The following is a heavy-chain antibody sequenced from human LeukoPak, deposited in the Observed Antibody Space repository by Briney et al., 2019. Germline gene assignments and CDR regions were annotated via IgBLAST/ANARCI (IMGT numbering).Heavy chain of an antibody. CDR1: GFTFSSYG. CDR2: MSYDGSNK. Sequence: GRSLRLSCAASGFTFSSYGMHWVRQAPGKGLEWVAVMSYDGSNKYYADSVKGRFTISRDNSKNTLYLQMNSLRAEDTAVYYCARGTYSYGSNGPTFDYWGQGTLVTVSS. V-gene: IGHV3-30*03. D-gene: IGHD5-18*01. J-gene: IGHJ4*02. CDR3: ARGTYSYGSNGPTFDY.